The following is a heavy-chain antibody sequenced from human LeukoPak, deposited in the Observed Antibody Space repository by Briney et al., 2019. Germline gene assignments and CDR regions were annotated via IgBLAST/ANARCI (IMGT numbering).Heavy chain of an antibody. V-gene: IGHV1-18*01. D-gene: IGHD3-3*01. CDR2: ISAYNGNT. Sequence: ASVKVSRKASGYTFTSYGISWVRQAPGQGLEWMGWISAYNGNTNYAQKLQGRVTMTTDTSTSTAYMELRSLRSDDTAVYYCARDGTIFGVVPYYYGMDVWGQGTTVTVSS. CDR1: GYTFTSYG. J-gene: IGHJ6*02. CDR3: ARDGTIFGVVPYYYGMDV.